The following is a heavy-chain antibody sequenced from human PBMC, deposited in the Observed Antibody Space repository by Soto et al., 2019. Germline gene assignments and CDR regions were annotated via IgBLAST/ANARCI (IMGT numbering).Heavy chain of an antibody. V-gene: IGHV3-9*01. CDR1: GFTFDDYA. D-gene: IGHD2-15*01. CDR2: ISWNSGSI. J-gene: IGHJ2*01. CDR3: AKGVVVAATPSLKWYFDL. Sequence: GGSLRLSCAASGFTFDDYAMHWVRQAPGKGLEWVSGISWNSGSIGYADSVKGRFTISRDNAKNSLYLQMNSLRAEDTALYYCAKGVVVAATPSLKWYFDLWGRGTLVTVSS.